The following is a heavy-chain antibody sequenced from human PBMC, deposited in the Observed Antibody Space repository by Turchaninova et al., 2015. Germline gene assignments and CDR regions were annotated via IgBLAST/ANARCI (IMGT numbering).Heavy chain of an antibody. CDR3: ARLATYLRESCSQSLCLQWFDP. CDR1: GYSITSGYY. J-gene: IGHJ5*02. D-gene: IGHD2-15*01. Sequence: QVQLQESGPGLVKPSETLSLTCAVSGYSITSGYYWGWIRQPPGKGLEWIGSIGHAGNAPYNPALKIRFTLSVDTSKNHFFLKLNSVTVAYTVVYYLARLATYLRESCSQSLCLQWFDPWGHGTLVTVSS. V-gene: IGHV4-38-2*01. CDR2: IGHAGNA.